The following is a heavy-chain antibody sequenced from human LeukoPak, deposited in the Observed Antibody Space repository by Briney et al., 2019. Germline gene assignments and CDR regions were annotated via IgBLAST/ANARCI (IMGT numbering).Heavy chain of an antibody. J-gene: IGHJ5*02. V-gene: IGHV3-74*01. Sequence: GGSLRLSCAASGFTFRSYWMHWVRQAPGKGLVGVSRINSDGSSTSYADSVKGRFTISRDNAKNTLYLQMTSLRAEDTAVYYCATSLGPNWFDPWGQGTLVTVSS. CDR2: INSDGSST. CDR3: ATSLGPNWFDP. CDR1: GFTFRSYW.